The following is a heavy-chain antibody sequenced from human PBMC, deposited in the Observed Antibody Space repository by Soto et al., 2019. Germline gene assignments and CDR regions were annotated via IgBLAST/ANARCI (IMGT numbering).Heavy chain of an antibody. CDR2: ISSSGSTI. D-gene: IGHD3-3*01. J-gene: IGHJ6*02. CDR1: GFTFSSYE. V-gene: IGHV3-48*03. Sequence: GGSLRLSCAASGFTFSSYEMNWVRQAPGKGLEWVSYISSSGSTIYYADSVKGRFTISRDNAKNSLYLQMNSLRAEDTAVYYCARDYDFWSGKGYYYYYGMDVWGQGTTVTVSS. CDR3: ARDYDFWSGKGYYYYYGMDV.